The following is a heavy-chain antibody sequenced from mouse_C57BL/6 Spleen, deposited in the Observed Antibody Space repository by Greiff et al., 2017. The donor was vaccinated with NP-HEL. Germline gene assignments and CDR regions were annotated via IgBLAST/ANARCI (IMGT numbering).Heavy chain of an antibody. D-gene: IGHD1-1*01. CDR3: ARWRDITTVFDY. J-gene: IGHJ2*01. Sequence: EVQLQQSGPELVKPGASVKISCKASGYSFTGYYMNWVKQSPEKSLEWIGEINPSTGGTTYNQKFKAKATLTVDKSSSTAYMQLKSLTSEDSAVYYCARWRDITTVFDYWGQGTTLTVSS. CDR1: GYSFTGYY. V-gene: IGHV1-42*01. CDR2: INPSTGGT.